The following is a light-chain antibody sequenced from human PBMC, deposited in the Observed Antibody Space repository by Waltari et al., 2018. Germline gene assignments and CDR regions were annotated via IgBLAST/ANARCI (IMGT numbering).Light chain of an antibody. J-gene: IGKJ4*01. CDR1: QSISED. CDR3: QQSYSVLGLT. V-gene: IGKV1-39*01. Sequence: DVQLTQSPSSLAASVGDRVTITCRASQSISEDLNWYQVQPGKAPKLLIYAASTLQSGVPSRFSGSGSGTHFTLTISSLQPEDSATYYCQQSYSVLGLTFGGGTKVEI. CDR2: AAS.